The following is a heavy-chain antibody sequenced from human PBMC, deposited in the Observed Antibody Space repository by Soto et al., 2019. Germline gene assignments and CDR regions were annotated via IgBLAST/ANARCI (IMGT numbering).Heavy chain of an antibody. Sequence: GGSLRLSCVASGFTFSSYSMNWVRQAPGKGLEWVSSISSSSSYIYYADSVKGRFTISRDNAKNSLYLQMNSLRAEDTAVYYCARAVAGVYAFDIWGQGTMVTVSS. D-gene: IGHD6-19*01. CDR1: GFTFSSYS. CDR3: ARAVAGVYAFDI. V-gene: IGHV3-21*01. CDR2: ISSSSSYI. J-gene: IGHJ3*02.